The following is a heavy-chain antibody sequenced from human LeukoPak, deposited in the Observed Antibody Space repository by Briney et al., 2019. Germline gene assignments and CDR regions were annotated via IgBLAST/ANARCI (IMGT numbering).Heavy chain of an antibody. CDR1: GFTFSSYA. CDR2: IHYDGSNN. D-gene: IGHD6-13*01. J-gene: IGHJ4*02. V-gene: IGHV3-30*02. CDR3: AKDHGSSDWYYFDY. Sequence: GGSLRLSCAASGFTFSSYAMHWVRQAPGKGLEWVAFIHYDGSNNYYADSVRGRFTISRDNSKNTLYLQMNTLRADDTAVYYCAKDHGSSDWYYFDYWGQGTLVTVSS.